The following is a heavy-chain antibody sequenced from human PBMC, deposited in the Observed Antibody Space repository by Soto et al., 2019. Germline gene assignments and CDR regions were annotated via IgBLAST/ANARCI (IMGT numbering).Heavy chain of an antibody. CDR2: IIPIFGTA. J-gene: IGHJ3*01. D-gene: IGHD3-22*01. CDR3: ALRADYYDSSGYYSD. Sequence: QVQLVQSGAEVKKPGSSVKVSCKASGGTFSSYAISWVRQAPGQGLEWMGGIIPIFGTANYAQKFQGRVTIXXDXSXXTAYMELSSLRSEDTAVYYCALRADYYDSSGYYSDWGQGTMVTVSS. CDR1: GGTFSSYA. V-gene: IGHV1-69*12.